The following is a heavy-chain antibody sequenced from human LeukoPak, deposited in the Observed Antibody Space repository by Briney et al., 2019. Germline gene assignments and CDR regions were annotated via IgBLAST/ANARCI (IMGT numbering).Heavy chain of an antibody. CDR3: ARDGWFDP. J-gene: IGHJ5*02. Sequence: SETLSPTCAAYGGSFSGYYWSWIRQPPGKGLEWIGEINHSGSTNYNPSLKSRVTISVDTSKNQFSLKLSSVTAADTAVYYCARDGWFDPWGQGTLVTVYS. CDR2: INHSGST. V-gene: IGHV4-34*01. CDR1: GGSFSGYY.